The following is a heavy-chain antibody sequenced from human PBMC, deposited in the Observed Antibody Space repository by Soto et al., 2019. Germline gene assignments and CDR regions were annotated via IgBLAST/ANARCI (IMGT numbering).Heavy chain of an antibody. CDR2: IYYSGST. D-gene: IGHD4-4*01. Sequence: SETLSLTCTVSGGSISSGDYYWSWIRQPPGKGLEWIGYIYYSGSTYYNPSLKSRVTISVDTSKNQFSLKLSSVTAADTAVYYCARDFFGGGRYSNYDHCYYGMDVWGQGTQVTVYS. CDR3: ARDFFGGGRYSNYDHCYYGMDV. CDR1: GGSISSGDYY. J-gene: IGHJ6*02. V-gene: IGHV4-30-4*01.